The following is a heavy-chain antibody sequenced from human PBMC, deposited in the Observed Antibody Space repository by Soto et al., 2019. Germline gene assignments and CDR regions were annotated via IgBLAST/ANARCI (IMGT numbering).Heavy chain of an antibody. V-gene: IGHV4-59*01. Sequence: SETLSLTCTVSGGSISSYYWSWIRQPPGKGLEWIGYIYYSGSTNYNPSLKSRVTISVDTSKNQFSLKLSSVTAADTAVYYCARGGKRYSSGWYYYDYWGQGTLVTVSS. CDR2: IYYSGST. CDR3: ARGGKRYSSGWYYYDY. J-gene: IGHJ4*02. D-gene: IGHD6-19*01. CDR1: GGSISSYY.